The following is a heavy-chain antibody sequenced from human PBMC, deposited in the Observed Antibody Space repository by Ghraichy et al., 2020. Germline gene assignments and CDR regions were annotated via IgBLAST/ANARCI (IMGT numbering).Heavy chain of an antibody. D-gene: IGHD3-22*01. J-gene: IGHJ4*02. V-gene: IGHV3-21*01. CDR3: ARDNSNYYDSSGHDY. CDR1: GFTFSSYS. Sequence: GSLRLSCAASGFTFSSYSMNWVRQAPGKGLEWVSSISSSSSYIYYADSVKGRFTISRDNAKNSLYLQMNSLRAEDTAVYYCARDNSNYYDSSGHDYWGQGTLVTVSS. CDR2: ISSSSSYI.